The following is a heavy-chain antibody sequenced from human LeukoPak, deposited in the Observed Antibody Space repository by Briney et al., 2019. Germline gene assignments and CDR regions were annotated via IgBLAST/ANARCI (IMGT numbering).Heavy chain of an antibody. Sequence: SETLSLTCTVSGGSLSNYYRSWIRQPAGKGLEWIGRVYSSGSTNYNPSLKSRVTMSVDTSKNQFSLKLSSVTAADTAVYYCARHYCGGDCYSRWYFDLWGRGTLVTVSS. CDR2: VYSSGST. V-gene: IGHV4-4*07. CDR1: GGSLSNYY. CDR3: ARHYCGGDCYSRWYFDL. D-gene: IGHD2-21*02. J-gene: IGHJ2*01.